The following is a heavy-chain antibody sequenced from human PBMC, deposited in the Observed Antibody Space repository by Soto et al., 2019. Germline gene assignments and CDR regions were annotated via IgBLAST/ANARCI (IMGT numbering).Heavy chain of an antibody. J-gene: IGHJ3*02. CDR1: GGTFSSYA. V-gene: IGHV1-2*04. Sequence: ASVKVYCRASGGTFSSYAISWVRQAPGQGLEWMGWINPISGSTNYAQKFQGWVTMTRDTSISTAYMELSRLRSDDTAVYYCARGFRYNWNYKAFDIWGQGTMVTVSS. CDR3: ARGFRYNWNYKAFDI. D-gene: IGHD1-7*01. CDR2: INPISGST.